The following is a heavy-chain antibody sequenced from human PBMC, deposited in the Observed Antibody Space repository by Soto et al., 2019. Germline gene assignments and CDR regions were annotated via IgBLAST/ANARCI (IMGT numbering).Heavy chain of an antibody. D-gene: IGHD3-10*01. J-gene: IGHJ6*01. CDR2: ISFDGSTE. V-gene: IGHV3-30-3*01. Sequence: QVQLVESGGGVVQPGRSLRLSCAASGFTFISYAMHWVRQAPGKGLEWVAVISFDGSTEYYADSVKGRFTISRDNSKKTVYLQMNSLRSEDTAVYYCARSRHGSWSYTHSYYGLDGWGQGTTVTVAS. CDR1: GFTFISYA. CDR3: ARSRHGSWSYTHSYYGLDG.